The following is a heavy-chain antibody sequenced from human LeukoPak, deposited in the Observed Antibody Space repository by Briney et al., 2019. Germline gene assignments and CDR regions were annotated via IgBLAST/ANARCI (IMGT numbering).Heavy chain of an antibody. V-gene: IGHV3-23*01. D-gene: IGHD2-15*01. CDR2: ISGSGGST. CDR1: GFTFSSYG. CDR3: ANVELLLGYYFDY. Sequence: KAGGSLRLSCAASGFTFSSYGMSWVRQAPGKGLEWVSAISGSGGSTYYADSVKGRFTISRDNSKNTLYLQMNSLRAEDTAVYYCANVELLLGYYFDYWGQGTLVTVSS. J-gene: IGHJ4*02.